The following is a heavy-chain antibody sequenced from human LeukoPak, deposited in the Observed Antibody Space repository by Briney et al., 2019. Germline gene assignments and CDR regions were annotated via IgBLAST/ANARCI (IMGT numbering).Heavy chain of an antibody. CDR3: ARGSGITFGGVIVKLAFDY. CDR2: ISSDGSRK. D-gene: IGHD3-16*02. Sequence: GGSLRLSCAASEFTFSSYGMHWVRQAPGKGLEWVALISSDGSRKSYAASVKGRFTISRDNSKNTLYLQMNSLRADDTAVYYCARGSGITFGGVIVKLAFDYWGQGTLVTVSS. CDR1: EFTFSSYG. V-gene: IGHV3-30*03. J-gene: IGHJ4*02.